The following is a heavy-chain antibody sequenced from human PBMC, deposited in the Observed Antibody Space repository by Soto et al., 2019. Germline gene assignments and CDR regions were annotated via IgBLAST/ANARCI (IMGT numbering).Heavy chain of an antibody. CDR3: ARASGGNFGIIIEGTNWFAP. V-gene: IGHV1-46*01. CDR1: RDTFTSYY. D-gene: IGHD1-26*01. Sequence: ASVKVSCKAPRDTFTSYYINWVRQAPGQGLEWMGVINPHGGSTAYAQKFKGRVTLTRDTSASTVYMEVSSLTSEDTAMYYCARASGGNFGIIIEGTNWFAPWGRGTLVTVSS. CDR2: INPHGGST. J-gene: IGHJ5*02.